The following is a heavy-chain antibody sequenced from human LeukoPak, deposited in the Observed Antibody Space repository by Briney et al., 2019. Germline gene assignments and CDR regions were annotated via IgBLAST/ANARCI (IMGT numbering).Heavy chain of an antibody. J-gene: IGHJ5*01. CDR2: IKGDGSHT. D-gene: IGHD3-9*01. CDR3: VRDWDHFDFDS. Sequence: GGSLRLSCAASGFTFSNYWMHWVRRAQGKGLVWVSRIKGDGSHTIYADSVKGRFTISRDNAKNTLYLQMKSLRAEDTAVYYCVRDWDHFDFDSWGQGTLVTVSS. V-gene: IGHV3-74*01. CDR1: GFTFSNYW.